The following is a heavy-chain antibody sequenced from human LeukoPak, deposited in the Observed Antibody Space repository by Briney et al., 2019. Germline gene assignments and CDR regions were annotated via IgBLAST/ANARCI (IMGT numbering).Heavy chain of an antibody. CDR2: ISSSSSYI. J-gene: IGHJ4*02. CDR3: ARDGVVVTAIGFDY. V-gene: IGHV3-21*01. D-gene: IGHD2-21*02. CDR1: GLTSSSYS. Sequence: GGSLRLSCAASGLTSSSYSMNWVRQPPGKGLEWVSSISSSSSYIYYADSVKGRFTIPRDNAKTSLYLQMNSLRAEDTAVYYCARDGVVVTAIGFDYWGQGTLVTVSS.